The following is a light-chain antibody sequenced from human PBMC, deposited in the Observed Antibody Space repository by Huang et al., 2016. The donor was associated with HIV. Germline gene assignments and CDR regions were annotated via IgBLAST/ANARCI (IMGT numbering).Light chain of an antibody. J-gene: IGKJ2*01. CDR3: QQYNSYSYT. Sequence: DIQMTQSPSTLSASVGDRVTITCRASQSISRWLDWYQQKPGEAPKLLIFKAYNLDTGVPSRFSGSGSGTEFTLTISSLQPDDFATYYCQQYNSYSYTFGQGTKLEI. CDR1: QSISRW. V-gene: IGKV1-5*03. CDR2: KAY.